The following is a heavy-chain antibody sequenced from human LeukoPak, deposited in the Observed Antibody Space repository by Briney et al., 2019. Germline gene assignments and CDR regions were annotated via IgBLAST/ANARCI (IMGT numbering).Heavy chain of an antibody. CDR1: GGSISSSSYY. Sequence: SETLSLTCTVSGGSISSSSYYWGWIRQPPGKGLEWIGSIYYSGSTHYNPSLKSRVTISVDTSKNQFSLKLSSVTAADTAVYYCARDSRHFYCSSTSCYVFDPWGQGTLVTVSS. V-gene: IGHV4-39*07. CDR2: IYYSGST. D-gene: IGHD2-2*01. CDR3: ARDSRHFYCSSTSCYVFDP. J-gene: IGHJ5*02.